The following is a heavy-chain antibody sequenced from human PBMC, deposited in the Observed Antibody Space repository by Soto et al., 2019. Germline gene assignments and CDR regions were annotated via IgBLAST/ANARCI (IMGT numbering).Heavy chain of an antibody. Sequence: EVQLVESGGGLVQPGGSLRLSCAASGFTFSSLWMHWVRQVPGKGLVWVSRINTDGSTITYADSVKGRFTSSRDNAKNTLYLQMNSLRAEDTAVYYYAREWATSGWVYDYWGQGTLVTVSS. V-gene: IGHV3-74*01. CDR1: GFTFSSLW. CDR2: INTDGSTI. J-gene: IGHJ4*02. CDR3: AREWATSGWVYDY. D-gene: IGHD5-12*01.